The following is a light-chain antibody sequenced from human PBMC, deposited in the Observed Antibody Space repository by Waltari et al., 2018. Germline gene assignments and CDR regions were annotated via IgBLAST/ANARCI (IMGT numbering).Light chain of an antibody. CDR1: ALPKQY. CDR3: QSADSSGTYYVV. V-gene: IGLV3-25*03. J-gene: IGLJ2*01. CDR2: KDI. Sequence: SYELTQPPSVSVSPGQTARITCPGDALPKQYAYWYQQKPGQAPGLVIYKDIEGPSGIPERFSGSSSGTTVTLTISGVQAEDEADYYCQSADSSGTYYVVFGGGTKLTVL.